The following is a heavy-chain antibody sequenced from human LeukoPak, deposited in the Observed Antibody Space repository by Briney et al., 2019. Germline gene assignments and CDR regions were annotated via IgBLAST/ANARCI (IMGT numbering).Heavy chain of an antibody. CDR2: ISGSGGST. V-gene: IGHV3-23*01. CDR3: AKEEGAAAGHSAIDY. D-gene: IGHD6-13*01. J-gene: IGHJ4*02. Sequence: GGSLRLSCAASGFTFSNHAMTWVRQAPGKGLERVSGISGSGGSTLYADSVKGRFTISRDNSKNTLYLQMNSLRADDTAVYHCAKEEGAAAGHSAIDYWGQGTLVTVSS. CDR1: GFTFSNHA.